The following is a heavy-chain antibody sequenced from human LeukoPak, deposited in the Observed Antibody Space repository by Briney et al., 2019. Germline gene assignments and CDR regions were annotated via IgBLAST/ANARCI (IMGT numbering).Heavy chain of an antibody. Sequence: GGSLRLSCAASGFTFSSYGMHWVRQAPGKGLEWVAVIWYDGSNKYYADSVRGRFTISRDNSKNTLYLQMNSPRTEDTALYYCATDARDGYRYYFDYWGQGTLVTVSS. V-gene: IGHV3-33*01. CDR3: ATDARDGYRYYFDY. J-gene: IGHJ4*02. CDR1: GFTFSSYG. D-gene: IGHD5-24*01. CDR2: IWYDGSNK.